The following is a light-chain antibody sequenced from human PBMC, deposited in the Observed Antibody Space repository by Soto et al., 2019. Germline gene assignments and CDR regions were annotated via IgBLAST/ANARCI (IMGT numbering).Light chain of an antibody. CDR3: QHFNSYPIT. V-gene: IGKV1-13*02. CDR2: DAS. Sequence: AIPLTQSPSSLSASVGDRVIITCRASQGIGSALAWFHQKPGKPPKLLIYDASTLDSGVPSRFSGSGSGTDFTLTISSLQPEDFATYYCQHFNSYPITFGQETGLDIK. J-gene: IGKJ5*01. CDR1: QGIGSA.